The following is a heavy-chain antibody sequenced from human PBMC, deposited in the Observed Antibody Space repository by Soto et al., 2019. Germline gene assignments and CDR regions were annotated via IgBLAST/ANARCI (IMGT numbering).Heavy chain of an antibody. D-gene: IGHD2-2*01. J-gene: IGHJ5*02. Sequence: GGSLRLSCAASGFTFSSYAMSWVRQAPGKGLEWVSAISGSGGSTYYADSVKGRFTISRDNSKNTLYLQMNSLRAEDTAVYYCAKAPFIVVVPAAFNWFDPWGQGTLVTVSS. CDR1: GFTFSSYA. CDR2: ISGSGGST. V-gene: IGHV3-23*01. CDR3: AKAPFIVVVPAAFNWFDP.